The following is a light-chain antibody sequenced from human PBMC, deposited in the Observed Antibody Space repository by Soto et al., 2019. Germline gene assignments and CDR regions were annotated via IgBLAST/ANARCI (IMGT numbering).Light chain of an antibody. CDR2: DVS. J-gene: IGLJ2*01. V-gene: IGLV2-14*01. Sequence: QSALTQPASVSGSPGQSITISCTGTNFDVGAYNYVSWYQQHPGKAPKLMIYDVSNRPSGVSSRFSGSKSGNTASLTISGLQGEDEADYYCSSYSSSSTGLVGGGTKLTVL. CDR3: SSYSSSSTGL. CDR1: NFDVGAYNY.